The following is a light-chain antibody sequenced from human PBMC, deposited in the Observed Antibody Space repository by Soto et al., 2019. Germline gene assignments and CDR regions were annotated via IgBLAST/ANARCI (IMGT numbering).Light chain of an antibody. Sequence: EIGLTQSPVTLSFSPRERFTLSCTASQSVNNYIAWYQQKPGQSPRLLIYDASNRATGIPARLSGSGYQTDLTITISSIVNEDFEVYYCQQRKDWTYTFGQGTKVDIK. V-gene: IGKV3-11*01. CDR1: QSVNNY. J-gene: IGKJ2*01. CDR3: QQRKDWTYT. CDR2: DAS.